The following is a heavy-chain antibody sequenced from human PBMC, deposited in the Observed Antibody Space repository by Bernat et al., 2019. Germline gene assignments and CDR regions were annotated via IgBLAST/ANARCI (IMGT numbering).Heavy chain of an antibody. V-gene: IGHV3-21*01. D-gene: IGHD2-15*01. CDR2: ISSSSSHK. CDR3: AREVAKDIVVVGGATGLDY. Sequence: EVQLVESGGGLVKPGGSLRLSCAASGFTFSDYNMNWVRQAPGKGLEWVSSISSSSSHKYYADSVKGRFTISRDNAKNSLYLQMNSLRAEDTAVYHCAREVAKDIVVVGGATGLDYWGQGTLVTVSS. CDR1: GFTFSDYN. J-gene: IGHJ4*02.